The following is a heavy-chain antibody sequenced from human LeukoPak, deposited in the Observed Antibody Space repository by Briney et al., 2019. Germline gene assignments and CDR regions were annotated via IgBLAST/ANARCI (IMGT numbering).Heavy chain of an antibody. CDR1: GGSISSYY. Sequence: TPSETLSLTCTVSGGSISSYYWSWVRQPPGKGLEWLGYIYYSGSTNYNPSLKSRVTISVDTSKNQFSLKLSSETAADTAVYYCARDHAYSYGPNYYGMDVWGQGTTVTVSS. J-gene: IGHJ6*02. CDR2: IYYSGST. CDR3: ARDHAYSYGPNYYGMDV. V-gene: IGHV4-59*01. D-gene: IGHD5-18*01.